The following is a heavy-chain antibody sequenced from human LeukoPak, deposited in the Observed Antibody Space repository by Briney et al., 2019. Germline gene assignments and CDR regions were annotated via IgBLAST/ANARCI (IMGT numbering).Heavy chain of an antibody. CDR3: ARDPTTVTSLPYYFDF. CDR2: INDRGRT. Sequence: SETLSLTCAVHRGSLSGYHWNWIRQSPSKGLEWIGEINDRGRTNYNPSLESRVTLSVDTSKQEFSLKLSAVTAADTAVYYCARDPTTVTSLPYYFDFWGQGTLVSVSS. J-gene: IGHJ4*02. CDR1: RGSLSGYH. D-gene: IGHD4-17*01. V-gene: IGHV4-34*01.